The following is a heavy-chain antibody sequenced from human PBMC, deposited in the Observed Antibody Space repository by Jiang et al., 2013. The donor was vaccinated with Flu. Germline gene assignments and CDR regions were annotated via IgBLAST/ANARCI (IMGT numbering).Heavy chain of an antibody. D-gene: IGHD4-17*01. Sequence: QTLSLTCSFSGFSVSASGVGVGWIRQPPGKALEWLGIIYWNDDKRYSPSLENRLTINKDTSRNQVVLRMTNMDPVDTGTYFCAQRSFGDYWGEYYFDYWGQGILVTVSS. J-gene: IGHJ4*02. CDR2: IYWNDDK. CDR1: GFSVSASGVG. CDR3: AQRSFGDYWGEYYFDY. V-gene: IGHV2-5*01.